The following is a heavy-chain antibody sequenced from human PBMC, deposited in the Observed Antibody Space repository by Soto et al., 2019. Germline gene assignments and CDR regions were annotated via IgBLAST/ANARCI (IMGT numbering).Heavy chain of an antibody. CDR1: GFTFDDYA. CDR2: ISWNSGSI. CDR3: EKDMGPHIVAKTLDY. J-gene: IGHJ4*02. V-gene: IGHV3-9*01. D-gene: IGHD5-12*01. Sequence: GGSLRLSCAASGFTFDDYAMHWVRQAPGKGLEWVSGISWNSGSIGYADSVKGRFTISRDNAKNSLYLQMNSLRAEDTALYYCEKDMGPHIVAKTLDYCGQGTLVTVYS.